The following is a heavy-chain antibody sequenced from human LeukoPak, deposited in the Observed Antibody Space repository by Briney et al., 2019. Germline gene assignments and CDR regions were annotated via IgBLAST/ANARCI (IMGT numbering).Heavy chain of an antibody. CDR2: INPNSGGT. V-gene: IGHV1-2*02. Sequence: ASVKVSCKASGYTFTGYYMHWVRQAPGQGLEWMGWINPNSGGTNYAQKFQGRVTMTRDTSISTAYMELSRLRSDDTAVYYCARSLVVVAAHFDYWGQGTLVTVSS. CDR1: GYTFTGYY. CDR3: ARSLVVVAAHFDY. D-gene: IGHD2-15*01. J-gene: IGHJ4*02.